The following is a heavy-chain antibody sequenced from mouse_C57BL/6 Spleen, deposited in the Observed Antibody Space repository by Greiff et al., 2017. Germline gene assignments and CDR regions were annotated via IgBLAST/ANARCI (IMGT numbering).Heavy chain of an antibody. D-gene: IGHD2-4*01. CDR2: IYPRDGST. Sequence: VQLQESDAELVKPGASVKISCKVSGYTFTDHTIHWMKQRPEQGLAWIGYIYPRDGSTKYTEKFKGKATVTADKSSSTAYMQLNSLTSEDSAVYVCARDDYAWFAYWGQGTLVTVSA. J-gene: IGHJ3*01. CDR3: ARDDYAWFAY. V-gene: IGHV1-78*01. CDR1: GYTFTDHT.